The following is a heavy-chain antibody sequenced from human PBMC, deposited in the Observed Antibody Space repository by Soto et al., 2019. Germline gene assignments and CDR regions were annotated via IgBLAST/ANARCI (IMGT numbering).Heavy chain of an antibody. D-gene: IGHD4-17*01. J-gene: IGHJ4*02. CDR1: GFTVSNNY. Sequence: GGSLRLSCAASGFTVSNNYMSWVRQAPGKGLEWVSVIYSGGNTYYADSVKGRFAISRDNSKNTLYLQMNSLRAEDTAVYYCATSPADYGDFYLDYWGQGTLVTVSS. CDR2: IYSGGNT. CDR3: ATSPADYGDFYLDY. V-gene: IGHV3-53*01.